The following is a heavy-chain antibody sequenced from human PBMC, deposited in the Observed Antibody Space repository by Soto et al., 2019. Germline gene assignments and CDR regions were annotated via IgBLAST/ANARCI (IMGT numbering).Heavy chain of an antibody. CDR1: GFTFSSYG. J-gene: IGHJ6*02. V-gene: IGHV3-30*18. CDR3: AKDQYYGSGSGYGMDV. D-gene: IGHD3-10*01. CDR2: ISYDGSNK. Sequence: GGSLRLSCAASGFTFSSYGMHWVRQAPGKGLEWVAVISYDGSNKYYADSVKGRFTISRDNSKNTLYLQMNSLRAEDTAVYYCAKDQYYGSGSGYGMDVWGQGTTVTVSS.